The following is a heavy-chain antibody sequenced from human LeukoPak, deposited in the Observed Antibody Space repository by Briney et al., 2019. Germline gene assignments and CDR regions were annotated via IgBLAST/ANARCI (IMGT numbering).Heavy chain of an antibody. V-gene: IGHV4-30-2*01. CDR3: ARDPRGPDAFDI. Sequence: SETLSLTCTVSGGSISSGGYYWSWIRQPPGKGLEWIGYIYHSGSTYYNPSLKSRVTISVDTSKNQFSLKLSSVTAADTAVYYCARDPRGPDAFDIWGQGTMVTVSS. CDR2: IYHSGST. CDR1: GGSISSGGYY. D-gene: IGHD3-10*01. J-gene: IGHJ3*02.